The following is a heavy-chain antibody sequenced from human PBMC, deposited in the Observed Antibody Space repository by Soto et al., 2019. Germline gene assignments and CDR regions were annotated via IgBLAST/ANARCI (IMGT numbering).Heavy chain of an antibody. CDR1: GGSISSYY. J-gene: IGHJ6*02. V-gene: IGHV4-59*01. Sequence: SETLSLTCTVSGGSISSYYWCWIRQPPGKGLELLGYIYYSGSTNYNPSLKSRGIISVDTSTNQFSLKLSSVTAADTAVYYCARTAYYYDSSGYYFPVPESYYYYYGMDVWGQGTTVTAP. CDR2: IYYSGST. D-gene: IGHD3-22*01. CDR3: ARTAYYYDSSGYYFPVPESYYYYYGMDV.